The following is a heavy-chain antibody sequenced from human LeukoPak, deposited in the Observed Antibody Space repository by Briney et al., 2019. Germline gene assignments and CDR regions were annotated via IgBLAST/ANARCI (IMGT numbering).Heavy chain of an antibody. CDR3: ARSGYSSVDY. Sequence: GSLRLSCAASGFTFSSYAMSWVRQSPGKGLEWIGSIFYSGNTYYNPSLKSRVTISIDTSKDQYSLKLSSVTAADTAVYYCARSGYSSVDYWGQGILVTVSS. CDR1: GFTFSSYA. J-gene: IGHJ4*02. D-gene: IGHD5-18*01. V-gene: IGHV4-39*01. CDR2: IFYSGNT.